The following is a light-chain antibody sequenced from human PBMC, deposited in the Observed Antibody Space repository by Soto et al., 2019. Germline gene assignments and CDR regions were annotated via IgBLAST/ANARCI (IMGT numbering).Light chain of an antibody. CDR3: QQRSNWPLT. CDR2: HAS. Sequence: EIVLTQSPATLSLSPGKRATFSCRASQSVSSSLAWFQQKPGQAPRLLIYHASNRATGIPARFSGSGSGTDFTLTISSLEPEDFAVYYCQQRSNWPLTFGGGTKVEIK. CDR1: QSVSSS. J-gene: IGKJ4*01. V-gene: IGKV3-11*01.